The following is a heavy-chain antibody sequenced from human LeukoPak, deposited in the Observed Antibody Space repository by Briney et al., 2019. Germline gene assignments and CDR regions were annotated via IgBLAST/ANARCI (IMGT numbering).Heavy chain of an antibody. D-gene: IGHD2-2*01. CDR3: ARDRGIVVVPAVPYYYYYGMDV. V-gene: IGHV4-31*03. CDR1: GGSIGSGGYY. CDR2: IYYSGST. Sequence: SQTLSLTCTVSGGSIGSGGYYWSWIRQHPGEGLEWIGYIYYSGSTYYNPSLKSRVTISVDTSKNQFSLKLSSVTAADTAVYYCARDRGIVVVPAVPYYYYYGMDVWGQGTTVTVSS. J-gene: IGHJ6*02.